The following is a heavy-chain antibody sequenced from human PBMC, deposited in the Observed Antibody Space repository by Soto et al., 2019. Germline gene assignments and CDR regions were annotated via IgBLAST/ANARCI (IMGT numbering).Heavy chain of an antibody. CDR1: GGSISSYY. CDR3: ARVSGYHNPLYYYYGMDV. D-gene: IGHD5-12*01. Sequence: QVQLQESGPGLVKPSETLSLTCTVSGGSISSYYWSWIRQPPGKGLEWIGYIYYSGSTNYNPSLKSRVTMSVDTSKNQFSLKLSSVTAADTAVYYCARVSGYHNPLYYYYGMDVWGQGTTVTVSS. CDR2: IYYSGST. J-gene: IGHJ6*02. V-gene: IGHV4-59*01.